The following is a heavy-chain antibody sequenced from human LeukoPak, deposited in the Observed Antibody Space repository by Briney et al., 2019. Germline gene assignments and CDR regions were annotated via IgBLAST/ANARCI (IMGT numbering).Heavy chain of an antibody. J-gene: IGHJ4*02. D-gene: IGHD2-2*03. V-gene: IGHV3-23*01. CDR3: AKDPPGYCSSTSCYSLDF. CDR1: GFTFSSYA. CDR2: ISGSGGST. Sequence: PGGSLRLSCAASGFTFSSYAMSWVRQAPGKGLEWVSGISGSGGSTYYADSVKGRFTISRDNSKNTLYLQMNSLRAEDTAVYYCAKDPPGYCSSTSCYSLDFWGQGTLVTVSS.